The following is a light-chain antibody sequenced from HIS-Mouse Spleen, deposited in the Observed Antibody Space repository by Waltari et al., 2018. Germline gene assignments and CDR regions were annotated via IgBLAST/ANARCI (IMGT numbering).Light chain of an antibody. CDR2: DAF. CDR1: QSVSSY. CDR3: QQRSNWLT. Sequence: EIVLTQSPATLSLSPGERATLSCRASQSVSSYLAWYQQKPGQAPRFLIYDAFNRATGIPARFSGSGSGTDFTLTISSLEPEDFAVYYCQQRSNWLTFGGGTKVEIK. J-gene: IGKJ4*01. V-gene: IGKV3-11*01.